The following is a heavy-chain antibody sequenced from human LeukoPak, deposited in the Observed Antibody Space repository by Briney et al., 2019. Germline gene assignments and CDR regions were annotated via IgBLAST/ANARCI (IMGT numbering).Heavy chain of an antibody. V-gene: IGHV1-18*01. J-gene: IGHJ4*02. Sequence: ASVKVSCKASGYTFTSYGISWVRQAPGQGLEWTGWISAYNGNTNYAQKLQGRVTMTTDTSTSTAYMELRSLRSDDTAVYYCARDKKSSTVVTTRRLDYWGQGTLVTVSS. CDR3: ARDKKSSTVVTTRRLDY. CDR2: ISAYNGNT. D-gene: IGHD4-23*01. CDR1: GYTFTSYG.